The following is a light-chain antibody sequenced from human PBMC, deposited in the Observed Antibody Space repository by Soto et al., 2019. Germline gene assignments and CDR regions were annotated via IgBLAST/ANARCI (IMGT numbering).Light chain of an antibody. J-gene: IGKJ5*01. CDR2: GAS. CDR1: QNISSY. Sequence: TVLTQSPATLSLSPGKRATLSCRASQNISSYLIWYQQKPGQAPRLLIYGASTRATGIPDRFSGSGSGTDFTLTISRLEPEDFAVYYCQQYSSSPSITFGQGTRLEIK. V-gene: IGKV3-20*01. CDR3: QQYSSSPSIT.